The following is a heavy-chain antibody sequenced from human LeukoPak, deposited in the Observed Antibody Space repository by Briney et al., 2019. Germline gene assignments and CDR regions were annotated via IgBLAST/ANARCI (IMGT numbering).Heavy chain of an antibody. J-gene: IGHJ4*02. D-gene: IGHD4-23*01. CDR3: ATQLGWSSTNFNFDY. CDR1: GYTFTGYY. Sequence: ASVKVSCKASGYTFTGYYMHWVRQAPGQGLEWMGGFDPEDGETIYAQKFQGRVTMTEDTSTDTAYMELSSLRSEDTAVYYCATQLGWSSTNFNFDYWGQGTLVTVSS. CDR2: FDPEDGET. V-gene: IGHV1-24*01.